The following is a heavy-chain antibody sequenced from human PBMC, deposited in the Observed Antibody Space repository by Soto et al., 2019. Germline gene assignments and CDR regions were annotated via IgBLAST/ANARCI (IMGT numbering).Heavy chain of an antibody. Sequence: QVQLVQSGAEVKKPGSSVKVSCKASGGTFSSYAISWVRQAPGQGLEWMGGIIPIFGTANYAQKFQGRVTITADESTSTAYMELSRLRSEDTAVYYCARESIGILRDYYYGMDVSGQGTTVTASS. D-gene: IGHD2-15*01. V-gene: IGHV1-69*01. CDR1: GGTFSSYA. CDR2: IIPIFGTA. J-gene: IGHJ6*02. CDR3: ARESIGILRDYYYGMDV.